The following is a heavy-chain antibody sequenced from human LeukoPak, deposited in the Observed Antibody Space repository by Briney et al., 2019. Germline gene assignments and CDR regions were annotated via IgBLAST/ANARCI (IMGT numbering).Heavy chain of an antibody. Sequence: TGGSLRLSCAASGFTFSSYSMNWVRQAPGKGLEWVASVSGSGATTYYADSVEGRLTISRDNSKNTLYLQMSSLGVEDTAVYYCAKAMGCTGPICYHIHFYMDVWGKGTTVTVSS. CDR1: GFTFSSYS. V-gene: IGHV3-23*01. D-gene: IGHD2-8*02. J-gene: IGHJ6*03. CDR2: VSGSGATT. CDR3: AKAMGCTGPICYHIHFYMDV.